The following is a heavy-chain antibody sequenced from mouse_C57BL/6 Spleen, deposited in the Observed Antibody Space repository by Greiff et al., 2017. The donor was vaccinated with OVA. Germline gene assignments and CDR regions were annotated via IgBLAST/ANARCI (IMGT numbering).Heavy chain of an antibody. CDR3: TTNYQGAY. V-gene: IGHV14-4*01. CDR1: GFTIKDDY. Sequence: VQLQQSGAELVRPGASVKLSCTASGFTIKDDYMHWVKQRPEQGLEWIGWIDPENGDTEYASKFQGKATITADTSSNTAYLQLSSLTSEDTAVYDCTTNYQGAYWGQGTLVTVSA. CDR2: IDPENGDT. J-gene: IGHJ3*01. D-gene: IGHD1-1*01.